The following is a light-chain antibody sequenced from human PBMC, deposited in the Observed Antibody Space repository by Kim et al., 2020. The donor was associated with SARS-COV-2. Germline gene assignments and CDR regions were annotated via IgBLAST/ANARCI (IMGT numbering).Light chain of an antibody. CDR3: QQYYGIPLN. CDR1: KTILSSFNNKNC. CDR2: WAY. Sequence: RATINCKSSKTILSSFNNKNCLAWYQQKPGHPPKLLISWAYMREAGVPDRFSGGGSGTDFTLTISSLQAEDVAVYYCQQYYGIPLNFGQGTRLEI. J-gene: IGKJ5*01. V-gene: IGKV4-1*01.